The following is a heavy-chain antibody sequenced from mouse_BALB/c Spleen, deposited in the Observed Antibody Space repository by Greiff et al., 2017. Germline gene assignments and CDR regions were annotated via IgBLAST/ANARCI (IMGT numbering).Heavy chain of an antibody. Sequence: VQLQQSGAELMKPGASVKISCKATGYTFSSYWIEWVKQRPGHGLEWIGEILPGSGSTNYNEKFKGKATFTADTSSNTAYMQLSSLTSEDSAVYYCARRSPYYGNSFAYWGQGTLVTVSA. CDR1: GYTFSSYW. J-gene: IGHJ3*01. CDR2: ILPGSGST. V-gene: IGHV1-9*01. CDR3: ARRSPYYGNSFAY. D-gene: IGHD2-10*01.